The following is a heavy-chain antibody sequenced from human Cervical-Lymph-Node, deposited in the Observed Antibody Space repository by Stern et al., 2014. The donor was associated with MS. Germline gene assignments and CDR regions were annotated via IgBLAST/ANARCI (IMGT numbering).Heavy chain of an antibody. CDR3: ATTRWDLFTWNWFDP. Sequence: QVQLVESGPGLVKPSQTLSLTCTVSGGSISSSGYYWSWIRQPADKGLEWIGRLPDSGSTSYNPSLKSRVPLSMATAPTPSPLQLTSGPAADTAVYYCATTRWDLFTWNWFDPWGQGTLVTVSS. J-gene: IGHJ5*02. CDR1: GGSISSSGYY. V-gene: IGHV4-61*02. D-gene: IGHD1-26*01. CDR2: LPDSGST.